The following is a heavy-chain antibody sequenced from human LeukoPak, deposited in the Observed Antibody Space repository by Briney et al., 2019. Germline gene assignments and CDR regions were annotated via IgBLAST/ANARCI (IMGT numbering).Heavy chain of an antibody. CDR3: ARGPTVKDY. J-gene: IGHJ4*02. CDR1: GGTFSSYA. D-gene: IGHD4-17*01. CDR2: MNPNSGNT. V-gene: IGHV1-8*02. Sequence: ASVKVSCKASGGTFSSYAISWVRQATGQGLEWMGWMNPNSGNTGYAQKFQGRVTMTRNTSISTAYMELSSLRSEDTAVYYCARGPTVKDYWGQGTLVTVSS.